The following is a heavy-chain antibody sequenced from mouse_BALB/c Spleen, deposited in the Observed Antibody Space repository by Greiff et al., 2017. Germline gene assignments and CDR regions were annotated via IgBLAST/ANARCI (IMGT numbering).Heavy chain of an antibody. Sequence: EVKLMESGGGLVKPGGSLKLSCAASGFTFSSYAMSWVRQTPEKRLEWVASISSGGSTYYPDSVKGRFTISRDNARNILYLQMSSLRSEDTAMYYCARNGNYVGAMDYWGQGTSVTVSS. D-gene: IGHD2-1*01. V-gene: IGHV5-6-5*01. J-gene: IGHJ4*01. CDR2: ISSGGST. CDR3: ARNGNYVGAMDY. CDR1: GFTFSSYA.